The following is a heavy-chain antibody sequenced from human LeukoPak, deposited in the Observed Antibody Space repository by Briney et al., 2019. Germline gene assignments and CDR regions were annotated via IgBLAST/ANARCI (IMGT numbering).Heavy chain of an antibody. CDR3: ASRDYFDY. V-gene: IGHV3-48*02. CDR2: ITADSGTT. Sequence: PGGSLRLSCEASGFTFSAYAMTWVRQAPGKGLEWVSYITADSGTTYYADSVKGRFTISRDNAKNSLFLQMNSLRDEDTAVYYCASRDYFDYWGQGTLVTVSS. J-gene: IGHJ4*02. CDR1: GFTFSAYA.